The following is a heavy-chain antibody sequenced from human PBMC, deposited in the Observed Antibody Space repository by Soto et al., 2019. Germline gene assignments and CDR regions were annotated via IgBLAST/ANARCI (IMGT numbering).Heavy chain of an antibody. V-gene: IGHV3-33*01. Sequence: QEQLVESGGGVVQPGMSLRLSCAASGFTYRKYTMQWARQAPGKGLEWVAVVRYDGTKKYSADSVKGRFTIPRDNSKNTHDFKNNSMGAEETAVYYCARVQDGVAELGGSFDLWGPGNMVTVSS. J-gene: IGHJ3*01. CDR3: ARVQDGVAELGGSFDL. CDR1: GFTYRKYT. CDR2: VRYDGTKK. D-gene: IGHD3-16*01.